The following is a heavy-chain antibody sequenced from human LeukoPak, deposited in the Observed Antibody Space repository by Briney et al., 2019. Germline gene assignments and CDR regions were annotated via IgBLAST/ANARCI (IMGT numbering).Heavy chain of an antibody. V-gene: IGHV4-31*03. J-gene: IGHJ3*02. CDR2: IYYSGST. Sequence: SETLSLTCTVSGGSISSGGYYWSWIRQHPGKGLEWIGYIYYSGSTYYNPSLKSRVTISVDTSKNQFSLKLSSVTAADTAVYYCARDEEWLDAFDIWGQGTMVTVSS. D-gene: IGHD3-3*01. CDR1: GGSISSGGYY. CDR3: ARDEEWLDAFDI.